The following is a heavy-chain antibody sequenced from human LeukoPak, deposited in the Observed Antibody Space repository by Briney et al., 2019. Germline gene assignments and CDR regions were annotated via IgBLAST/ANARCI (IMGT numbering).Heavy chain of an antibody. CDR1: GYTFTGYY. Sequence: GASVKVSCKASGYTFTGYYMHWARQAPGQGLEWMGWINPNSGGTNYAQKFQGRVTMTRDTSISTAYMELSRLRSDDTAVYYCARDIIAARPDYYYYMDVWGKGTTVTVSS. J-gene: IGHJ6*03. D-gene: IGHD6-6*01. V-gene: IGHV1-2*02. CDR2: INPNSGGT. CDR3: ARDIIAARPDYYYYMDV.